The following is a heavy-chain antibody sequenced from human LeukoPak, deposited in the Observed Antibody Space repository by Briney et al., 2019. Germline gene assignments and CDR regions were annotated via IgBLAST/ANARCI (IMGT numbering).Heavy chain of an antibody. Sequence: GGSLRLSCAASGFTSSSYAMSWVRQAPGKGLEWVSAISGSGGSTYYADSVKGRFTISRDNSKNTLYLQMNSLRAEDTAVYYCARTRGYGSGSYFDYWGQGTLVTVSS. CDR2: ISGSGGST. J-gene: IGHJ4*02. CDR3: ARTRGYGSGSYFDY. D-gene: IGHD3-10*01. V-gene: IGHV3-23*01. CDR1: GFTSSSYA.